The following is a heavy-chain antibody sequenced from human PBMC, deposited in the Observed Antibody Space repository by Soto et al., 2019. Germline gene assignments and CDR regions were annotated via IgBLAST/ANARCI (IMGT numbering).Heavy chain of an antibody. Sequence: GASVKVSCKASGYTFTSYGISWVRQAPGQGLEWMGWISAYNGNTKYAQKLQGRVTMTTDTSTSTVYMELSSLRSEDTAVYYCARGTYIVVVVAATADDAFDIWGQGTMVTVSS. CDR1: GYTFTSYG. V-gene: IGHV1-18*01. D-gene: IGHD2-15*01. CDR2: ISAYNGNT. J-gene: IGHJ3*02. CDR3: ARGTYIVVVVAATADDAFDI.